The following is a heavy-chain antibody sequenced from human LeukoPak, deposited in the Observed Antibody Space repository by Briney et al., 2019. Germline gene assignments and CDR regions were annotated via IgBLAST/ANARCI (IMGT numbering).Heavy chain of an antibody. CDR3: AKSVGSSWYTAIGFDP. Sequence: GRSLRLSCAASGFTFDDYAMHWVRQAPGKGLEWVSGISWNSGSIGYADSVKGRFTISRDNAKNSLYLQMNSLRAEDMALYYCAKSVGSSWYTAIGFDPWGQGTLVTVSS. D-gene: IGHD6-13*01. CDR2: ISWNSGSI. CDR1: GFTFDDYA. V-gene: IGHV3-9*03. J-gene: IGHJ5*02.